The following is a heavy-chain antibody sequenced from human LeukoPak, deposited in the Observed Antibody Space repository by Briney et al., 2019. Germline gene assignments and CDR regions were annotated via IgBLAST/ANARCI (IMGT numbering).Heavy chain of an antibody. CDR2: IYYSGST. CDR1: GGSISSSSYY. Sequence: SETLSLTCTVSGGSISSSSYYWGWIRQPPGKGLEWIGSIYYSGSTYYNPSLKSRVTISVDTSKNQFSLKLSSVTAADTAVYYSARQFNLHVVVVAATPQSWFDPWGQGTLVTVSS. J-gene: IGHJ5*02. V-gene: IGHV4-39*01. CDR3: ARQFNLHVVVVAATPQSWFDP. D-gene: IGHD2-15*01.